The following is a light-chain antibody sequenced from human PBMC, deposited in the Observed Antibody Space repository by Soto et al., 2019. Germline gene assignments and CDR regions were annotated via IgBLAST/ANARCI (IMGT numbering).Light chain of an antibody. J-gene: IGKJ1*01. CDR3: QQYNSYWP. V-gene: IGKV1-5*01. CDR1: QSISSR. CDR2: DAS. Sequence: IQMTQSPSTLSASVGDRLTITSRASQSISSRLAWYQQKPGKAPKLLIYDASSLESGVPSRFSGSGSGTEFTLTISSLQPDDFATYYCQQYNSYWPFGQGTKV.